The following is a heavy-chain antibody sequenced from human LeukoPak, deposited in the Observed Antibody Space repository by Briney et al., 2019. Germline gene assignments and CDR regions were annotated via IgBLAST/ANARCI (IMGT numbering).Heavy chain of an antibody. V-gene: IGHV3-30*18. Sequence: PGGSLRLSCAASGFTVSSNYMSWVRQAPGKGLEWVAAIPNDGSKTYYADSVKDRFTISRDNSKNTLYLQMNSLRTEDTAVYYCANERGYNYGYSFDYWGQGTLVTVSS. J-gene: IGHJ4*02. D-gene: IGHD5-18*01. CDR3: ANERGYNYGYSFDY. CDR1: GFTVSSNY. CDR2: IPNDGSKT.